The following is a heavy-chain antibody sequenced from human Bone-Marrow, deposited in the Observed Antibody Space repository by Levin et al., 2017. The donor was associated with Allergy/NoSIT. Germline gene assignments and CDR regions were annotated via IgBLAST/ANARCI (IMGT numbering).Heavy chain of an antibody. CDR1: GGSISGFY. Sequence: SETLSLTCTVSGGSISGFYWNWIRQSPGKGLEWIGYIVYSGSTSYNPSLKARVTISIDTSKNQFSLELGSVTAADTAVYYCASYDYLDQLEYWRQGTLDTVSS. CDR2: IVYSGST. CDR3: ASYDYLDQLEY. D-gene: IGHD3-16*01. V-gene: IGHV4-59*01. J-gene: IGHJ4*02.